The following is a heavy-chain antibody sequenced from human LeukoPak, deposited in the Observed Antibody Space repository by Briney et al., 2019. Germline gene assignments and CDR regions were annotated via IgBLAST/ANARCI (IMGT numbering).Heavy chain of an antibody. CDR2: IKQDGSEK. V-gene: IGHV3-7*01. CDR1: GFTSSSYW. J-gene: IGHJ4*02. CDR3: ARARGYYYFDF. D-gene: IGHD1-1*01. Sequence: GGSLRLSCAASGFTSSSYWMSWVRQAPGKGLEWVANIKQDGSEKYYVDSVKGRFTISRDNAKNSLYLQMNSLRAEDTAVYYCARARGYYYFDFWGQGTLVTVSS.